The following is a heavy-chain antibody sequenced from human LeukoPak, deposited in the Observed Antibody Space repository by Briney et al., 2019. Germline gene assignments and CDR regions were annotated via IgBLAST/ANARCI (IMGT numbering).Heavy chain of an antibody. V-gene: IGHV4-39*01. Sequence: SETLSLTCTVSGGSISSSSYYWGWIRQPPGKGLEWIGSIYYSGSTYYNPSLKSRVTISVDTSKNQFSLKLSSVTAADTAVYYCASRYSSSWYVFDYWGQGTWSPSPQ. CDR2: IYYSGST. D-gene: IGHD6-13*01. CDR1: GGSISSSSYY. CDR3: ASRYSSSWYVFDY. J-gene: IGHJ4*02.